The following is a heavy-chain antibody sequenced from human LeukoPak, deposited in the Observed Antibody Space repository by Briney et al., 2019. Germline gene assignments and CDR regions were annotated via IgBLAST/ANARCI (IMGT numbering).Heavy chain of an antibody. D-gene: IGHD1-26*01. CDR3: ARERRIVGEGYFDY. V-gene: IGHV3-33*08. J-gene: IGHJ4*02. Sequence: PGGSLRLSCAASGFTFSSYAMHWVRQVPGKGLEWVAVIWYDGSNKYYADSVKGRFTISRDNSKNTLYLQMNSLRAEDTAVYYCARERRIVGEGYFDYWGQGTLVTVSS. CDR1: GFTFSSYA. CDR2: IWYDGSNK.